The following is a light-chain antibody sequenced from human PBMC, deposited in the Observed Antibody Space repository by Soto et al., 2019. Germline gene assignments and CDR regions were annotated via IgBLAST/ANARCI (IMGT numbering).Light chain of an antibody. CDR1: SSDVGGYNH. CDR3: SSYTISNTLVV. J-gene: IGLJ2*01. CDR2: DVT. Sequence: QSALTQPASVSGSPGQSITLSCPGTSSDVGGYNHVSWYQQPPGKAPKLMIYDVTNRPSGVSNRFSGSKSGNTASLTISGLQAADEADYYCSSYTISNTLVVFGGGTKLTVL. V-gene: IGLV2-14*03.